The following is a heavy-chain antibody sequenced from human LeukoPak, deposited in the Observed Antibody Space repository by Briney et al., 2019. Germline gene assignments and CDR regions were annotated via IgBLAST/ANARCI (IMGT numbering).Heavy chain of an antibody. Sequence: SETLSLTCTVSGGSISSYYWSWLRQSPGKGLEWIGYIYYSGSTNYNPSLKSRVTISVDTSKNQFSLKLSSVTAADTAVYYCARYPVGSGLFDYWGQGTLVTVSS. V-gene: IGHV4-59*08. CDR3: ARYPVGSGLFDY. J-gene: IGHJ4*02. CDR2: IYYSGST. D-gene: IGHD3-22*01. CDR1: GGSISSYY.